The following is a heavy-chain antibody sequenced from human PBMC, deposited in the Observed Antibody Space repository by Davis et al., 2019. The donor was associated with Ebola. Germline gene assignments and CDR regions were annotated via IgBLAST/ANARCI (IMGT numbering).Heavy chain of an antibody. CDR2: IPYDGSNK. V-gene: IGHV3-30*04. J-gene: IGHJ4*02. CDR1: GFTFSSYA. CDR3: AREVLREGYFDY. Sequence: GESLKISCAASGFTFSSYAMHWVRQAPGKGLEWVAVIPYDGSNKYYADSVKGRFTISRDNSKNTLYLQMNSLRAEDTAVYYCAREVLREGYFDYWGQGTLVTVSS.